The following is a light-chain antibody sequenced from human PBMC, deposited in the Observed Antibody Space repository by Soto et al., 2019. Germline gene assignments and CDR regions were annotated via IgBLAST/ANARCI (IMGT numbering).Light chain of an antibody. J-gene: IGKJ3*01. CDR1: QSVSNNY. CDR2: GAS. V-gene: IGKV3D-20*02. CDR3: QQRSNWPPLFT. Sequence: EIVLTHFPGTLSLSPGERATLSCRASQSVSNNYLAWYQQKPGQAPRLVIFGASNRATGIPDRFSASGSGTEFTLTVSRLEPEDVAVYYCQQRSNWPPLFTFGPGTKVDIK.